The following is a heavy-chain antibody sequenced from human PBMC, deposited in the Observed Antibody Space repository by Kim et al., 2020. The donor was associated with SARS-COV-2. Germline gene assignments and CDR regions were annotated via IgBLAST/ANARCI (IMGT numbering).Heavy chain of an antibody. Sequence: GGSLRLSCAASGFTFSNYAIHWVRQAPGKGLEWVAVISYDGSNKYYADSVKGRFTISRDNSKNTLYLQMNSLRAEDTAVYYCARGPSINIVQVGGIDYWGQGTLVTVSS. V-gene: IGHV3-30*04. CDR2: ISYDGSNK. J-gene: IGHJ4*02. D-gene: IGHD2-8*01. CDR1: GFTFSNYA. CDR3: ARGPSINIVQVGGIDY.